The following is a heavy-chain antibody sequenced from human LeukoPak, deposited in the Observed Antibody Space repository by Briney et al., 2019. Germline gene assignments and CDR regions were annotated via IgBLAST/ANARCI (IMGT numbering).Heavy chain of an antibody. V-gene: IGHV4-30-4*01. CDR2: IYYSGST. Sequence: ASQTLSLTCTVSGGSISSGDYYWSWIRQPPGKGLEWIGYIYYSGSTYYNPSLKSRVTMSVDTSKNQFSLKLSSVTAADTAVFYCARDRSGIAADWGQGTLVTVSS. J-gene: IGHJ4*02. D-gene: IGHD6-25*01. CDR3: ARDRSGIAAD. CDR1: GGSISSGDYY.